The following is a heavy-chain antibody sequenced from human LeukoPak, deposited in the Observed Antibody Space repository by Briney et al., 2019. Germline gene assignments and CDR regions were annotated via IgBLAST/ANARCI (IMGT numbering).Heavy chain of an antibody. Sequence: GRCLRLSCAAAGFSLSSVGMGWVRQAPGKWREWVTVMWYDGRNKYYADSVKGRFTISRDNSKNTVYLQMNSLRGEDTAVYYCARVGDMEAFDIWGQGTRVTVSS. CDR3: ARVGDMEAFDI. J-gene: IGHJ3*02. CDR2: MWYDGRNK. V-gene: IGHV3-33*01. CDR1: GFSLSSVG. D-gene: IGHD3-16*01.